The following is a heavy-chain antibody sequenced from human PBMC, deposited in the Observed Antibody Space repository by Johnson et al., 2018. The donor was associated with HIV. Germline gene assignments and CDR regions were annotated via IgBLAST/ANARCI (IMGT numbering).Heavy chain of an antibody. V-gene: IGHV3-30*04. CDR3: VRLMTRESTDAFDI. CDR2: ISYDGSNK. D-gene: IGHD5/OR15-5a*01. J-gene: IGHJ3*02. Sequence: QVQLVESGGGVVQPGRSLRLSCAVSGFTCSTSTMDWVRQAPGKGLEWLAVISYDGSNKYYGDSVKGRFTISRDNAKNTLFLEMNSLRAEDTAVYYCVRLMTRESTDAFDIWGQGTMVTVSS. CDR1: GFTCSTST.